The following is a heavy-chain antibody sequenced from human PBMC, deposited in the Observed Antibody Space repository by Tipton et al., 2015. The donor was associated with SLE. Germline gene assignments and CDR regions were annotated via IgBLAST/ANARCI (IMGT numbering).Heavy chain of an antibody. V-gene: IGHV4-59*08. CDR1: GGSISSYY. CDR2: IYYSGST. Sequence: TLSLTCTVSGGSISSYYWSWIRQPPGKGLEWIGYIYYSGSTNYNPSLKSRVTISVDTSKNQLSLKLSSVTAADTAVYYCARAGDLTYYYDSSGYYPGVFDYWGQGTLVSVS. D-gene: IGHD3-22*01. J-gene: IGHJ4*02. CDR3: ARAGDLTYYYDSSGYYPGVFDY.